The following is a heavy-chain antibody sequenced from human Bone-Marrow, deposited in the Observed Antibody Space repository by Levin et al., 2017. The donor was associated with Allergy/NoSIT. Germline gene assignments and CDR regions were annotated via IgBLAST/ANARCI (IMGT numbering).Heavy chain of an antibody. V-gene: IGHV5-51*01. D-gene: IGHD3-10*01. CDR3: ARPSTDFGSGSYYKAIGDHFYMDV. CDR2: IYPDDSHI. J-gene: IGHJ6*03. Sequence: GESLKISCKGSGYSFSTYWIGWVRQMPGKGLEWMGIIYPDDSHIRYSPSFQGQVTISADKSSSTAYLHWTSLKASDTAMYYCARPSTDFGSGSYYKAIGDHFYMDVWGKGTPVTVSS. CDR1: GYSFSTYW.